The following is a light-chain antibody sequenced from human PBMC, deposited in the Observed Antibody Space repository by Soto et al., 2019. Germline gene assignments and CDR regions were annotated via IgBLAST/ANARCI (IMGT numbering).Light chain of an antibody. CDR3: QQRLNGPPLT. CDR2: DAS. J-gene: IGKJ5*01. CDR1: QTVSRY. Sequence: EIVLTQSPTTLSLSPGERATLSCRASQTVSRYLAWYQQKPGQAHRLLIYDASYRATGIPARFSGSGSGTDFTLTISSLEPEDIGVYYCQQRLNGPPLTFGQGTRLEIK. V-gene: IGKV3-11*01.